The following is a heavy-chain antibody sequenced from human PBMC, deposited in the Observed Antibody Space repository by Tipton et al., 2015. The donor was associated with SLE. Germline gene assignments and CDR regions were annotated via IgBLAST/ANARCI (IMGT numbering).Heavy chain of an antibody. Sequence: SLRLSCAASGFTFSSYWMSWVRQAPGKGLEWVANIKQDGSEKYYVDSVKGRFTISRDNAKNSLYLQMNSLRAEDTAVYYCARDFSGYGYDADYWGQGTLVTVSS. CDR1: GFTFSSYW. D-gene: IGHD5-18*01. J-gene: IGHJ4*02. CDR2: IKQDGSEK. V-gene: IGHV3-7*03. CDR3: ARDFSGYGYDADY.